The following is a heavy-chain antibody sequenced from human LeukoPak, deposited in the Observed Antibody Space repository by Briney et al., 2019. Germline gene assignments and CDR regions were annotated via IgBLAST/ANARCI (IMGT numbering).Heavy chain of an antibody. CDR2: INRDGSST. CDR1: GFTFSSYW. V-gene: IGHV3-74*01. CDR3: VALTTAVTENAFDI. J-gene: IGHJ3*02. D-gene: IGHD4-23*01. Sequence: GGSLRLSCAASGFTFSSYWVHWVRQVPGKGRVWVSRINRDGSSTAYADSVTGRCTISRDNAKHMVYMQMNSLRAEDTAVYYCVALTTAVTENAFDIWGQGTMVSVSS.